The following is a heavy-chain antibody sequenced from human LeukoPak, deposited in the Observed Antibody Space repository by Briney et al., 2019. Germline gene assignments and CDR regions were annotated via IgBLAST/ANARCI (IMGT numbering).Heavy chain of an antibody. D-gene: IGHD2-2*01. V-gene: IGHV4-39*01. CDR3: ARTSSSSYGWFDP. Sequence: PSETLSLTCTVSGDSISSNHYYWGWMRQPPGKGLECIGTIYYSGSAYYNPSLKSRVTISLDTSKNQFSLKVNSVTAAGTAVYYCARTSSSSYGWFDPWGQGTLVIVSS. J-gene: IGHJ5*02. CDR2: IYYSGSA. CDR1: GDSISSNHYY.